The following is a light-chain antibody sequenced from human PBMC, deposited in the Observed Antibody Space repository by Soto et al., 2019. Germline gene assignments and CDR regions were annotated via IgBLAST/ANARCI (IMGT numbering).Light chain of an antibody. J-gene: IGLJ3*02. CDR1: SSNIGAGYD. CDR3: QSYDSSLSGSV. V-gene: IGLV1-40*01. Sequence: QSVLTRPPSVSGAPGQRVTISCTGSSSNIGAGYDVHWYQQLPGTAPKLLIYGNSNRPSGVPDRLSGSKSGTSASLAITGLQAEDEADYYCQSYDSSLSGSVFGGGTQLTVL. CDR2: GNS.